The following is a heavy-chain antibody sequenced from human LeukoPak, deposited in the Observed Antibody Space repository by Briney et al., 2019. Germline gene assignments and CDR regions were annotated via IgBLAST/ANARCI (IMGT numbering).Heavy chain of an antibody. CDR1: GYTFTSYG. CDR3: AREPPEVVTWGYSNMDV. CDR2: ISAYNGNT. D-gene: IGHD4-23*01. J-gene: IGHJ6*03. Sequence: ASVKVSCKASGYTFTSYGISWVRQAPGQGLEWMGWISAYNGNTNYAQKLQGRVTMTTDTSTTTAYMELRSLRSDDTAVYYCAREPPEVVTWGYSNMDVWGKGTTVTVSS. V-gene: IGHV1-18*01.